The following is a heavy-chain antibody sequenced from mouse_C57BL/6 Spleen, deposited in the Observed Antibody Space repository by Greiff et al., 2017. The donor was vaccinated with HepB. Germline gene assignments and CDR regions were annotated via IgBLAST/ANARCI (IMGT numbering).Heavy chain of an antibody. J-gene: IGHJ3*01. D-gene: IGHD1-1*01. CDR1: GFTFSDYY. CDR2: ISNGGGST. Sequence: EVKLMESGGGLVQPGGSLKLSCAASGFTFSDYYMYWVRQTPEKRLEWVAYISNGGGSTYYPDTVKGRFTISRDNAKNTLYLQMSRLKSEDTAMYYCARHGYYGAFAYWGQGTLVTVSA. V-gene: IGHV5-12*01. CDR3: ARHGYYGAFAY.